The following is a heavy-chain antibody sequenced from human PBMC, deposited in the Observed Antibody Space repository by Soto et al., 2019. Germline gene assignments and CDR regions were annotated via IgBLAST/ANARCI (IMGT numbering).Heavy chain of an antibody. J-gene: IGHJ4*02. V-gene: IGHV4-59*12. D-gene: IGHD5-12*01. CDR1: GGSISSYY. Sequence: SETLSLTCTVSGGSISSYYWSWIRQPPGKGLEWIGYIYYSGSTNYNPSLKSRVTISVDTSKNQFSLKLSSVTAADTAVYYCARDLSAGYDFDYWGQGTLVTVSS. CDR2: IYYSGST. CDR3: ARDLSAGYDFDY.